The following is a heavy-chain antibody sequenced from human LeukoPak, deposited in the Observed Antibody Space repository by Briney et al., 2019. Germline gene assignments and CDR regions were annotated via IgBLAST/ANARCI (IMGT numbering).Heavy chain of an antibody. J-gene: IGHJ3*02. CDR2: IWYDGSNK. Sequence: GSSLRLSCAASGFTFSNYGMHWVRQAPGKGLEWVAVIWYDGSNKYYADSVKGRFTISKDNSKNTLYLQMNSLRAEDTAVYYCARGIAVAGDAFDIWGQGTMVTVAS. CDR1: GFTFSNYG. D-gene: IGHD6-19*01. V-gene: IGHV3-33*01. CDR3: ARGIAVAGDAFDI.